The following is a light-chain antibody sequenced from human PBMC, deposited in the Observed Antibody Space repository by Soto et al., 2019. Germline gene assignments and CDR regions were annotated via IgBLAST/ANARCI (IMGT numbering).Light chain of an antibody. CDR2: DVN. CDR3: CSYAGTSVV. Sequence: QSALTQPRSVSGSPGQSVTISCTETSSDVGGYNYVSWYQHHPGKAPKLIIYDVNKRPSGVPDRFSGSKYGDTASLTISGLQAEDEADYHCCSYAGTSVVFGGGTKLTVL. J-gene: IGLJ2*01. V-gene: IGLV2-11*01. CDR1: SSDVGGYNY.